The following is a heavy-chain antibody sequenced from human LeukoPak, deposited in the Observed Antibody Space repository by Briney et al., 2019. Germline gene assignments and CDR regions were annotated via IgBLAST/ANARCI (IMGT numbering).Heavy chain of an antibody. CDR3: ARDEGRDSSGYYLRRY. V-gene: IGHV3-48*02. J-gene: IGHJ4*02. D-gene: IGHD3-22*01. CDR1: GFTFSSYS. CDR2: ISSSSSTI. Sequence: RGSLRLSCAASGFTFSSYSMNWVRQAPGKGLEWVSYISSSSSTIYYADSVKGRFTISRDNAKNSLYLQMNSLRDEDTAVYYCARDEGRDSSGYYLRRYWGQGTLVTVSS.